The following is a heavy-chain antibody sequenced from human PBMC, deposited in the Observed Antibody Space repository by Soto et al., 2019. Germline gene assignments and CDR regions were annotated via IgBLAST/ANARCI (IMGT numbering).Heavy chain of an antibody. J-gene: IGHJ5*02. CDR3: ARVLDCSGGSCYANWFDP. Sequence: QVQLQESGPGLVKPSETLSLTCTVSGGSISSYYWSWIRQPPGTGLEWIGYIYYSGSTNYNPSLKSRVTISVDTSKNQFSLKLSSVTAADTAVYYCARVLDCSGGSCYANWFDPWGQGTLVTVSS. CDR1: GGSISSYY. CDR2: IYYSGST. V-gene: IGHV4-59*01. D-gene: IGHD2-15*01.